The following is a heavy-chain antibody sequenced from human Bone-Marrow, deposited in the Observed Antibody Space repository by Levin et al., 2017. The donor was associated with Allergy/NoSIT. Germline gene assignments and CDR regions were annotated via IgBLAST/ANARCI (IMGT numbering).Heavy chain of an antibody. CDR3: ARSVPTYYSDTSGYGNAFDI. Sequence: SETLSLTCTVSGGSMNTYYWNYIRQPAGKGLEWIGRIYMNGNTNYNPSLMSRVTLSLDTSKNQFSMKLTSVTAADTALYYCARSVPTYYSDTSGYGNAFDIWGQGTMVTVSS. CDR1: GGSMNTYY. V-gene: IGHV4-4*07. CDR2: IYMNGNT. J-gene: IGHJ3*02. D-gene: IGHD5-12*01.